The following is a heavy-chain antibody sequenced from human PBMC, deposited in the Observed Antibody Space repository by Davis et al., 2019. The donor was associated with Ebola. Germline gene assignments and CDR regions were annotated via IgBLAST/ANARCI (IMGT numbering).Heavy chain of an antibody. J-gene: IGHJ4*02. CDR1: GFTFDDYA. CDR3: AKDSAGGGGPFDY. V-gene: IGHV3-9*01. CDR2: ISWNSGSI. D-gene: IGHD3-16*01. Sequence: SLKISCAASGFTFDDYAMHWVRQAPGKGLEWVSGISWNSGSIGYADSVKGRFTISRDNAKNSLYLQMNSLRAEDTALYYCAKDSAGGGGPFDYWGQGTLVTVSS.